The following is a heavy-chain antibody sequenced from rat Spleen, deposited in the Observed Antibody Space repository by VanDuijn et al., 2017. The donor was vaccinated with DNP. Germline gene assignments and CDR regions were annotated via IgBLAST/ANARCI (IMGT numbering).Heavy chain of an antibody. D-gene: IGHD1-10*01. J-gene: IGHJ2*01. Sequence: EVKLVESGGGLVQPGRSLKLSCAASGFNFNDYWMGWVRQAPTRGLEWVASITTGGGNSYYRDSVKGRFTISRDNAKSTLYLQMDSLRSEETATYYCARQGNNFGYFDYWGQGVMVTVSS. CDR1: GFNFNDYW. V-gene: IGHV5S11*01. CDR3: ARQGNNFGYFDY. CDR2: ITTGGGNS.